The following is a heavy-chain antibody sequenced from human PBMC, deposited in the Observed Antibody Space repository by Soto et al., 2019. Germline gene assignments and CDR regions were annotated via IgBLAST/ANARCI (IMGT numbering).Heavy chain of an antibody. CDR2: IYYSGST. J-gene: IGHJ4*02. Sequence: SETLSLTCTVSGGSISSGGYYWSWIRQHPGKGLEWIGYIYYSGSTYYNPSLKSRVTISVDTSKNQISLKLSSVTAADTAVYYCARLWGFNDSSSYYGRDYWGQGTLVTVSS. CDR1: GGSISSGGYY. V-gene: IGHV4-31*03. CDR3: ARLWGFNDSSSYYGRDY. D-gene: IGHD3-22*01.